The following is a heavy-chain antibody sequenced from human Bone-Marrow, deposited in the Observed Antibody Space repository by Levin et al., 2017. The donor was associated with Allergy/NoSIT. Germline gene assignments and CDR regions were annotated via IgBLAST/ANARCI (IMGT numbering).Heavy chain of an antibody. Sequence: GESLKISCAASGFTFRIYGMHWVRQAPGKGLEWVAVISYDGSNQHYADSVKGRFTISRDNSKTTLYLQMNRLRPEDTAVYFCAEGAWGPSLNGMDVWGQGTTVTVSS. V-gene: IGHV3-30*18. CDR3: AEGAWGPSLNGMDV. CDR1: GFTFRIYG. CDR2: ISYDGSNQ. J-gene: IGHJ6*02. D-gene: IGHD7-27*01.